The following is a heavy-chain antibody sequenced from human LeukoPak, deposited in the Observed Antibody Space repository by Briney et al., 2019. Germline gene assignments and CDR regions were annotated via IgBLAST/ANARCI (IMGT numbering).Heavy chain of an antibody. D-gene: IGHD1-26*01. CDR3: ARSPSGSYFPYFDL. CDR1: GGSISSYY. Sequence: SETLSLTCTVSGGSISSYYWSWIRQPPGKGLEWIGYIYYSGSTNYNPSLKSRVTISVDTSKNQFSLKLSSVTAADTAVYYCARSPSGSYFPYFDLWGRGTLVTVSS. V-gene: IGHV4-59*08. J-gene: IGHJ2*01. CDR2: IYYSGST.